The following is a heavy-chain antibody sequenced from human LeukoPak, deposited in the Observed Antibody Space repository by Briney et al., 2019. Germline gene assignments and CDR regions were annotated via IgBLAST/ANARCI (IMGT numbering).Heavy chain of an antibody. V-gene: IGHV3-7*01. J-gene: IGHJ4*02. CDR1: GFNLNTKW. Sequence: PGGSLRLSCEASGFNLNTKWMTWVRQAPGKGLEWVANINQDGSEKYYVDSVKGRFPISRDNAENSLYLVMTGLMVEDTAVYYCADPPSDYWGQGALVAVSS. CDR3: ADPPSDY. CDR2: INQDGSEK.